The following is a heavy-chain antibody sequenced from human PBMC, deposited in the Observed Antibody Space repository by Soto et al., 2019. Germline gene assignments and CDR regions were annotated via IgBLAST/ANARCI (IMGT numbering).Heavy chain of an antibody. CDR2: INHSGST. Sequence: SETLSLTCAVYGVSFSGYYWSWIRQPPGKGLEWIGEINHSGSTNYSPSLKSRVTISVDTSKNQFFLKLSSVTAADTAVHYCARAVAGRAVVTQWGQGALVTVSS. CDR3: ARAVAGRAVVTQ. V-gene: IGHV4-34*01. J-gene: IGHJ4*02. CDR1: GVSFSGYY. D-gene: IGHD2-21*02.